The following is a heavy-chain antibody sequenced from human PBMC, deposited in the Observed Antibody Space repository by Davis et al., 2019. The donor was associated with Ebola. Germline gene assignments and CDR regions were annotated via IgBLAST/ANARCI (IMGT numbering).Heavy chain of an antibody. J-gene: IGHJ4*02. CDR3: ARAPTWSQINYYCFDY. V-gene: IGHV1-46*01. CDR1: GYTFTSYY. CDR2: INPSGGST. D-gene: IGHD3-10*01. Sequence: ASVKVSCKASGYTFTSYYMHWVRQAPGQGLEWMGIINPSGGSTSYAQKFQGRVTMTRNTSISTAYMELSSLRSEDTAVYYCARAPTWSQINYYCFDYWGQGTPVTVSS.